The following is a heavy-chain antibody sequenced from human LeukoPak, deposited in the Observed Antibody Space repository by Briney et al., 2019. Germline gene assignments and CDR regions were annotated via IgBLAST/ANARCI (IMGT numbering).Heavy chain of an antibody. D-gene: IGHD6-19*01. V-gene: IGHV3-23*01. Sequence: GGSLRLSCAASRFTFSRFAMTWVRQAPGKGLEWVSAISGSGGSTYYADSVKGRFTISRDNSKNTLYLQMNSLRAEDTAVYYCAKLAVAGSYFDYWGQGTLVTVSS. J-gene: IGHJ4*02. CDR3: AKLAVAGSYFDY. CDR1: RFTFSRFA. CDR2: ISGSGGST.